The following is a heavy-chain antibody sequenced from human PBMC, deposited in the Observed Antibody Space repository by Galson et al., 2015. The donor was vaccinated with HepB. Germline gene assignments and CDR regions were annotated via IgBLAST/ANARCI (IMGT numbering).Heavy chain of an antibody. V-gene: IGHV1-24*01. J-gene: IGHJ2*01. CDR3: ATGKRVVPADTNWYFDL. Sequence: SVKVSCKASGYTFTSYYMHWVRQAPGQGLEWMGGFDPEDGETIYAQKFQGRVTMTEDTSTDTAYMELSSLRSEDTAVYYCATGKRVVPADTNWYFDLWGRGTLVTVSS. D-gene: IGHD2-2*01. CDR2: FDPEDGET. CDR1: GYTFTSYY.